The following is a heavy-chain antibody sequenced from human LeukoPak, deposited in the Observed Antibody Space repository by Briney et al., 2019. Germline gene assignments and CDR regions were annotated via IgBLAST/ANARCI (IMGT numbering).Heavy chain of an antibody. CDR3: AKSARRIPMVGVVNIGRPYFDY. D-gene: IGHD3-22*01. Sequence: PSETLSLTCAVYGGSFSGYYWSWIRQPQGKGLKGVSAISGLRGSTYYADSVKGRFTISRDNSKNTLYLQMNTLRAEDTAVYYCAKSARRIPMVGVVNIGRPYFDYWGQGTLVTV. CDR1: GGSFSGYY. CDR2: ISGLRGST. V-gene: IGHV3-23*01. J-gene: IGHJ4*02.